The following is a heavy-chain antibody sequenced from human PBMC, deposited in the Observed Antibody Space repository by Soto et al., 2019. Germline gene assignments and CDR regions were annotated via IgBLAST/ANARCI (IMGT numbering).Heavy chain of an antibody. CDR1: GGTFSTYG. D-gene: IGHD4-17*01. CDR3: ARELDPYYGGNSLSLDD. Sequence: QVQLVQSGAEVKKPGSSVKVSCKASGGTFSTYGMNWVRLAPGQGLEWMGGIIPKFGTTNYAQKFQGRVTITADESTNTAYRELNYLRSEDTAVYFCARELDPYYGGNSLSLDDWGQGTLVTVSS. CDR2: IIPKFGTT. V-gene: IGHV1-69*13. J-gene: IGHJ4*02.